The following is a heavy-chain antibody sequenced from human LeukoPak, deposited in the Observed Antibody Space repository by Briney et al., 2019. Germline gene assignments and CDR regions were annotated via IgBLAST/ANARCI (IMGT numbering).Heavy chain of an antibody. D-gene: IGHD4-17*01. CDR2: ISHSGSA. J-gene: IGHJ4*02. CDR3: ARMVTTFLDY. Sequence: SETLSLTCGVYGGSFSAYYWSWIRQSPGKGLEWIGEISHSGSANYNPSLKSRLTISVDTSKTQFSLKLSSVTAADTAVYYCARMVTTFLDYWGQGTLVTVSS. CDR1: GGSFSAYY. V-gene: IGHV4-34*01.